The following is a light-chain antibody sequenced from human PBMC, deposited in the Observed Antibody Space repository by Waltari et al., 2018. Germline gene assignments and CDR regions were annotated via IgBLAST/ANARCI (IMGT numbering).Light chain of an antibody. CDR3: QQYESYSYT. CDR2: KAS. J-gene: IGKJ2*01. Sequence: DIQMTQSPSTLSSSVGDRITITCRASQSISIRLAWYHQKPGKAPKLLIYKASRLETGVPSRFSGSGSGTEFTLTISSLQPDDFATYYCQQYESYSYTFGQGTKLEIK. CDR1: QSISIR. V-gene: IGKV1-5*03.